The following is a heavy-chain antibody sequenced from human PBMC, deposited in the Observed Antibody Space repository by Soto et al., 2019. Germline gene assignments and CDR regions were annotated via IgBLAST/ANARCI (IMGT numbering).Heavy chain of an antibody. V-gene: IGHV1-46*01. Sequence: ASVKVSCKASGYTFTSYYMHWVRQAPGQGLEWMGIINPSGGSTSYAQKFQGRVTMTRDTSTSTAFMELSRLRSDDTAVYYCVKFPHSSGYLYWGQGTLVTVSS. CDR2: INPSGGST. D-gene: IGHD3-22*01. CDR3: VKFPHSSGYLY. J-gene: IGHJ4*02. CDR1: GYTFTSYY.